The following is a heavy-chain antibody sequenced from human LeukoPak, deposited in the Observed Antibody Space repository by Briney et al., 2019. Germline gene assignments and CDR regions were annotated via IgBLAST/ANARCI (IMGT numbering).Heavy chain of an antibody. CDR1: GFTLSSYS. CDR2: ISGSGDDT. Sequence: GGSLRLSCVVSGFTLSSYSMTWVRQAPGKGLEWVSTISGSGDDTYYADSVKGRFIISRDNSKNTLYLQMNNLRAEDTSIYFCAKDPFGAPHYFDYWGQGTPVTVSP. CDR3: AKDPFGAPHYFDY. J-gene: IGHJ4*02. V-gene: IGHV3-23*01. D-gene: IGHD3-16*01.